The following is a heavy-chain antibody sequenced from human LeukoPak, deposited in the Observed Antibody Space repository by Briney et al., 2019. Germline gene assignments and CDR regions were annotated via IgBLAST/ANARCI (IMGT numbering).Heavy chain of an antibody. J-gene: IGHJ4*02. CDR3: ASSKWFYFDS. CDR1: GFTFSSYC. Sequence: GGSLRLSCAASGFTFSSYCMHWVRQAPGKGLVWVSRINSDGSSTTYADSVRGRFTVSRDDAKNTLYLQMNSLRAEDTAVYYCASSKWFYFDSWGQGTLVTVSS. CDR2: INSDGSST. D-gene: IGHD3-22*01. V-gene: IGHV3-74*01.